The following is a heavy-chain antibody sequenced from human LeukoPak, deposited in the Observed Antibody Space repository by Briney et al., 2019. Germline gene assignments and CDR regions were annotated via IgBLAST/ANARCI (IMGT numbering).Heavy chain of an antibody. V-gene: IGHV4-34*01. CDR3: AVDSSGAEPTKQH. J-gene: IGHJ1*01. CDR1: GGSFSGYY. Sequence: SETLSLTCAVYGGSFSGYYWSWIRQPPGKGPEWIGEINHSGSTNYNPSLKSRVTISVDTSKNQFSLKLSSVTAADTAVYYCAVDSSGAEPTKQHWGQGTLVTVSS. D-gene: IGHD3-22*01. CDR2: INHSGST.